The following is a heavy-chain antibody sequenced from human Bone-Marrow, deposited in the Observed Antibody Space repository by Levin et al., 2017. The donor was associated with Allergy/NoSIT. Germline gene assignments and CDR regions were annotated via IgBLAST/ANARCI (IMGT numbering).Heavy chain of an antibody. V-gene: IGHV3-53*01. Sequence: GESLKISCAASGFIISNSSMSWVRQAPGKGLEWISVLYSGGNTHYGESVKGRFTLSTDSSKNTMFLQMNSLRVEDTAVYFCARDGIVPTIEGYYYYFGMDVWGPGTTVTVSS. CDR1: GFIISNSS. CDR2: LYSGGNT. CDR3: ARDGIVPTIEGYYYYFGMDV. J-gene: IGHJ6*02. D-gene: IGHD5-12*01.